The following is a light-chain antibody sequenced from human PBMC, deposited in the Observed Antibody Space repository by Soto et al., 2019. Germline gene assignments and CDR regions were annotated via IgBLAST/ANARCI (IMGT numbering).Light chain of an antibody. CDR1: QSVLYRSNNKSY. CDR3: QQYYSIPYT. Sequence: DIVMTQSPDSLAVSLGERATINCKSSQSVLYRSNNKSYLAWYQQKPGQPPKLLIYWASTRESGVPDRFSGSGSGTDFTLTISSLQAEDVAVYYCQQYYSIPYTFGQGTKLEIK. V-gene: IGKV4-1*01. J-gene: IGKJ2*01. CDR2: WAS.